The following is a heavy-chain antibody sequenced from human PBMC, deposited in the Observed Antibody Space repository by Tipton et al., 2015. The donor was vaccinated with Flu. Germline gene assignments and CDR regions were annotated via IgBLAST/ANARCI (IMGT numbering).Heavy chain of an antibody. CDR2: IIPIFGTA. V-gene: IGHV1-69*01. D-gene: IGHD3-3*01. J-gene: IGHJ6*03. CDR1: GGTFSSYA. Sequence: QSGAEVKKPGSSVKVSCKASGGTFSSYAISWVRQAPGQGLEWMGGIIPIFGTANYAQKFQGRVTITADESTSTAYMELSSLRSEDTAVYYCARGNFGVVISRYYMDVWGKGTTVTVSS. CDR3: ARGNFGVVISRYYMDV.